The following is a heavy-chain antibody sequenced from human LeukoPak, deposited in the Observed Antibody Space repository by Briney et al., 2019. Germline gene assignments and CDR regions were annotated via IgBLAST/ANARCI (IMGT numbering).Heavy chain of an antibody. CDR3: ARDDDGGYDSYYFDY. Sequence: PGGSLRLSCAASGFTFSSYGMHWVRQAPGKGLEWVAFIRYDGSNKYYADSVKGRFTISRDNSKNTLYLQMNSLRAEDTAVYYCARDDDGGYDSYYFDYWGQGTLVTVSS. J-gene: IGHJ4*02. V-gene: IGHV3-30*02. D-gene: IGHD5-12*01. CDR2: IRYDGSNK. CDR1: GFTFSSYG.